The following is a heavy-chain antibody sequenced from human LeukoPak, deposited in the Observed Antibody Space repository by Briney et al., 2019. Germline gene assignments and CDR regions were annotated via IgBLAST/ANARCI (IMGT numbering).Heavy chain of an antibody. J-gene: IGHJ4*02. CDR1: GFTFNSSF. V-gene: IGHV3-7*01. CDR3: VRDLGHSRHYFEY. CDR2: ISQDGSET. Sequence: GGSLRLSCAASGFTFNSSFLNWVRLTPGRELEWVACISQDGSETFYMDSVRGRFTISRDNTKNSLYLQMDSLRAEDTAVYFCVRDLGHSRHYFEYWGQGALVTVSS. D-gene: IGHD7-27*01.